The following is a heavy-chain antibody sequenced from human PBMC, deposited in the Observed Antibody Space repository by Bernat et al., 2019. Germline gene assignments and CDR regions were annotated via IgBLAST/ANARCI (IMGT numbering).Heavy chain of an antibody. CDR2: ISGGGTT. CDR1: GFTFSTYA. CDR3: AKDYSSSPDHYFDY. J-gene: IGHJ4*02. V-gene: IGHV3-23*01. Sequence: EVQLLESGGGLAQPGGSLRLSCAASGFTFSTYAMTWVRQAPGKGLEWVSGISGGGTTYYADSVKGRFTISRDNSKNTLYLQMNGLRAEDTAVYYCAKDYSSSPDHYFDYWGQGTLVTVSS. D-gene: IGHD6-6*01.